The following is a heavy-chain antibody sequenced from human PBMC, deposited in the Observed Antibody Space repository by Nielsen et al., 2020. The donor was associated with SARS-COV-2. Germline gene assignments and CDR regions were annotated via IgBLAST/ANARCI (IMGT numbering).Heavy chain of an antibody. CDR2: ISGSGGST. CDR3: ANYIVATMVDY. V-gene: IGHV3-23*01. D-gene: IGHD5-12*01. J-gene: IGHJ4*02. Sequence: GESLKISCAASGFTFSSYAMSWVRQAPGKGLEWVSAISGSGGSTYYADSVKGRLTISRDNSKNTLYLQMNSLRAEDTAVYYCANYIVATMVDYWGQGTLVTVSS. CDR1: GFTFSSYA.